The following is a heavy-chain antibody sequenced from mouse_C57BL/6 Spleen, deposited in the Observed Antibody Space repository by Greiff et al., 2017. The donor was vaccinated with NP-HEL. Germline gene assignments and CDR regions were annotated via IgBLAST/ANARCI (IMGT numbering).Heavy chain of an antibody. J-gene: IGHJ2*01. CDR2: ILPGSGST. CDR3: ASLTTVVASYYFDY. D-gene: IGHD1-1*01. V-gene: IGHV1-9*01. Sequence: GAELMKPGASVKLSCKATGYTFTGYWIEWVKQRPGHGLEWIGEILPGSGSTNYNEKFKGKATFTADTSSNTAYMQLSSLTTEDSAIYYCASLTTVVASYYFDYWGQGTTLTVSS. CDR1: GYTFTGYW.